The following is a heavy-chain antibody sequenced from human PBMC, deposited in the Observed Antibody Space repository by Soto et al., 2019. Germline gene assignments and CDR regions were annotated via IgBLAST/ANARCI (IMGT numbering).Heavy chain of an antibody. D-gene: IGHD3-10*01. Sequence: QVQLQESGPGLVKPSQTLSLTCTVSGGSISSGGYYWSWIRQHPEKGLEWIGYIYYSGSTYYNPSLKSRVTISVDTSKNQFSLKLSSVTAADTAVYYCARASLGGYYGSGSYSVDYWGQGTLVTVSS. V-gene: IGHV4-31*03. CDR2: IYYSGST. CDR1: GGSISSGGYY. CDR3: ARASLGGYYGSGSYSVDY. J-gene: IGHJ4*02.